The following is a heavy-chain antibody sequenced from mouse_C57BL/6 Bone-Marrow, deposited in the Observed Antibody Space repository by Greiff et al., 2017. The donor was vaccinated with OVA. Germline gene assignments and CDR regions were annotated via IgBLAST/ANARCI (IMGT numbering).Heavy chain of an antibody. Sequence: EVKLMESGPVLVKPGASVKMSCKASGYTFTDYYMNWVKQSHGKSLEWIGVINPYNGGTSYNQKFKGKATLTVDKSSSTAYMELNSLTSEDSAVYYCARGGDYGSLFDYWGQGTTLTVSS. J-gene: IGHJ2*01. CDR2: INPYNGGT. D-gene: IGHD1-1*01. V-gene: IGHV1-19*01. CDR3: ARGGDYGSLFDY. CDR1: GYTFTDYY.